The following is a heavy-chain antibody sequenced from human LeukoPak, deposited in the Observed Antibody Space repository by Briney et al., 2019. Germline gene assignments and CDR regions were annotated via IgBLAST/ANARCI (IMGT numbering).Heavy chain of an antibody. CDR3: ARLNGLELPD. CDR2: IYYSGST. V-gene: IGHV4-39*01. D-gene: IGHD1-7*01. J-gene: IGHJ4*02. CDR1: GGSISSSSYY. Sequence: SETLSLTCTVSGGSISSSSYYWGWIRQPPGKGLEWIGSIYYSGSTYYNPSLKSRVTISVDTSKNQFSLELSSVTAADTAVYYCARLNGLELPDWGQGTLVTVSS.